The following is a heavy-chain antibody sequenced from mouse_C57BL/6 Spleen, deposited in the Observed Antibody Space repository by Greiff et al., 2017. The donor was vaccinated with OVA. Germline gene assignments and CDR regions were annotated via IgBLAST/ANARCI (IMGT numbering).Heavy chain of an antibody. J-gene: IGHJ2*01. CDR2: IRNKANNHAT. CDR1: GFTFSDAW. V-gene: IGHV6-6*01. Sequence: EVQLVESGGGLVQPGGSMTLSCAASGFTFSDAWMDWVRQSPEKGLEWVAEIRNKANNHATYYAESVKGRFTIPRDDSKSRVFQRMNSVSAEDTCIYYCTSNYFGYWGQGTTLTVST. CDR3: TSNYFGY.